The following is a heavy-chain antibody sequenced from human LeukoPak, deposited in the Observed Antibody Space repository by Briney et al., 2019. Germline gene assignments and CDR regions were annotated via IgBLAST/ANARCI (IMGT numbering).Heavy chain of an antibody. CDR2: LWYDGANK. V-gene: IGHV3-33*01. Sequence: LTGGCLRLSCAASGSTFSNYGIHCVRQPPGKWLGWVALLWYDGANKNYADSVKGRFTISRDNSKNTVYLQETSLRAEDTALYYCARDPSGSRNDVGTFDSWGQGTLVSVSS. D-gene: IGHD1-1*01. CDR1: GSTFSNYG. J-gene: IGHJ4*02. CDR3: ARDPSGSRNDVGTFDS.